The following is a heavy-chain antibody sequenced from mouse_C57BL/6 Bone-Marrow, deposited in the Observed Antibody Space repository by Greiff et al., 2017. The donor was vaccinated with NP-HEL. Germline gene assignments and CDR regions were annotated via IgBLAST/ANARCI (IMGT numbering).Heavy chain of an antibody. D-gene: IGHD2-2*01. V-gene: IGHV1-59*01. J-gene: IGHJ3*01. CDR1: GYTFTSYW. CDR2: IDPSDSYT. Sequence: VQLQQPGAELVRPGTSVKLSCKASGYTFTSYWMHWVKQRPGQGLEWIGVIDPSDSYTNYNQQFKGKATLTVDTSSSTAYMQLSSLTSEDSAVYYCAIYGYDDGGFAYWGQGTLVTVSA. CDR3: AIYGYDDGGFAY.